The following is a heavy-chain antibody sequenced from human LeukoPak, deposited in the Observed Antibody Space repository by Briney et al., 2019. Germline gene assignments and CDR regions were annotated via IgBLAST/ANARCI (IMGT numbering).Heavy chain of an antibody. V-gene: IGHV1-2*02. J-gene: IGHJ4*02. D-gene: IGHD2-15*01. Sequence: ASVKVSCKASGYTFTGYYMHWVRQAPGRGLEWMGWINPNSGGTNYAQKFQGRVTMTRDTSISTAYMEQSRLRSHDTAVYYCARDIGGLNFDYRGQGTLVTVSS. CDR1: GYTFTGYY. CDR2: INPNSGGT. CDR3: ARDIGGLNFDY.